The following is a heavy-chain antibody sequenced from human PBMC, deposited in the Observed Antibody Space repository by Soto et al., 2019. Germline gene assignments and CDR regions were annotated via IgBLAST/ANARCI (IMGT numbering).Heavy chain of an antibody. CDR1: GFTFSNAW. J-gene: IGHJ4*02. Sequence: PGGSLRLSCAASGFTFSNAWMSWVRQAPGKGLEWVGRIKSKTDGGTTDYAAPVKGRFTISRDDSKNTLYLQMNSLKTEDTAVYYCTTDESPGGYCSGGSCYSESYWGQGTLVTVSS. CDR2: IKSKTDGGTT. V-gene: IGHV3-15*01. CDR3: TTDESPGGYCSGGSCYSESY. D-gene: IGHD2-15*01.